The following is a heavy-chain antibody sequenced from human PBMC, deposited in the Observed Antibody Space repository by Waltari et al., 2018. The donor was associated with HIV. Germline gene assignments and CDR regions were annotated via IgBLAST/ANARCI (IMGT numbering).Heavy chain of an antibody. CDR2: INPNSGGT. CDR1: GYTFTGYY. J-gene: IGHJ5*02. D-gene: IGHD6-13*01. CDR3: AREGAHFSSSWYNWFDP. V-gene: IGHV1-2*02. Sequence: VQLVQSGAEVKKPGASVKVSCKASGYTFTGYYMHWVRQAPVQGLEWMGWINPNSGGTNYAQKFQGRVTMTRDTSISTAYMELSRLRSDDTAVYYCAREGAHFSSSWYNWFDPWGQGTLVTVSS.